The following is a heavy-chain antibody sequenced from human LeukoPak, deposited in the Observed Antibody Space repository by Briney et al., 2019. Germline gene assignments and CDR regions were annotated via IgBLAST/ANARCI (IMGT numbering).Heavy chain of an antibody. D-gene: IGHD6-19*01. CDR3: ARKVAAVNWFDP. J-gene: IGHJ5*02. Sequence: PSGTLSLTCAVYGGSFSGYYWSWIRQPPGTGLEWIGEINHSGSTNYNPSLKSRVTISVDTSKNQFSLKLSSVTAADTAVYYCARKVAAVNWFDPWGPGTLVTVSS. CDR1: GGSFSGYY. V-gene: IGHV4-34*01. CDR2: INHSGST.